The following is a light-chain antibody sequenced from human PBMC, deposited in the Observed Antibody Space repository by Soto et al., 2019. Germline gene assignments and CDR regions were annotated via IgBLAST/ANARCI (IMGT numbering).Light chain of an antibody. CDR2: GNS. J-gene: IGLJ1*01. CDR1: SSNIGAGYD. CDR3: PSYDSSLSGYV. V-gene: IGLV1-40*01. Sequence: QSVLTQPPSVSGAPGQRVTISFTGSSSNIGAGYDVHWYQQLPGTAPKLLIYGNSNRPSGVPDRFSGSKSGTSASLAITGLQAEDEADYYCPSYDSSLSGYVFGTGTK.